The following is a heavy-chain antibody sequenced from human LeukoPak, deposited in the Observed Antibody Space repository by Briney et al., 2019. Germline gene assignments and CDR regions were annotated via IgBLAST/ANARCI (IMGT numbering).Heavy chain of an antibody. CDR2: IYYSGST. CDR3: ARDSYYYDSSGYPPAFDI. V-gene: IGHV4-39*07. CDR1: GGSISSSSYY. D-gene: IGHD3-22*01. Sequence: SETLSLTCTVSGGSISSSSYYWGWIRQPPGKGLEWIGSIYYSGSTYYNPSLKSRVTISVDRSKNQFSLKLSSVTAADTAVYYCARDSYYYDSSGYPPAFDIWGQGTMVTVSS. J-gene: IGHJ3*02.